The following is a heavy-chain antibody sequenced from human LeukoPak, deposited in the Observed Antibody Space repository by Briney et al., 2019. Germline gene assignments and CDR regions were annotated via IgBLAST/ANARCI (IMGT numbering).Heavy chain of an antibody. CDR2: INHSGST. Sequence: SETLSLTCAVYGGSFSGYYWSWIRQPPGKGLEWIGEINHSGSTNYDPSLKSRVTISVDTSKNQFSLKLSSVTAADTAVYYCAKISPPRTIFGVVIVDQDYWGQGTLVTVSP. V-gene: IGHV4-34*01. J-gene: IGHJ4*02. CDR1: GGSFSGYY. CDR3: AKISPPRTIFGVVIVDQDY. D-gene: IGHD3-3*01.